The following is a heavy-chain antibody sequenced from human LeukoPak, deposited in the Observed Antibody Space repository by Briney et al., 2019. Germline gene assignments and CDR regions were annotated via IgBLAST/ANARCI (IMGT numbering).Heavy chain of an antibody. J-gene: IGHJ4*02. D-gene: IGHD2-2*01. CDR3: VREDFVVIPAAMRGDY. Sequence: ASVKVSCKASGYTFTGFYIHWVRQAPGQGLRWMGWINPDRGGTNYAQKFQGRVTLTRDTSINTAYMELSGLTSDDTAMYYCVREDFVVIPAAMRGDYWGQGTLVIVSS. CDR2: INPDRGGT. CDR1: GYTFTGFY. V-gene: IGHV1-2*02.